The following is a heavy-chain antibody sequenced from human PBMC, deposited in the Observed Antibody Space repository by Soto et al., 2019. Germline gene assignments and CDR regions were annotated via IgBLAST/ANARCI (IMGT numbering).Heavy chain of an antibody. CDR3: ARARGGGRSADAFVI. CDR2: IYSGGST. D-gene: IGHD3-16*01. Sequence: GGSLRLSCAASGFTVSSNYMSWVRQAPGKGLEWVSVIYSGGSTYYADSVKGRFTISRDNSKNTLYLQMNSLRAEDTAVYYCARARGGGRSADAFVIWGQGTMVTVSS. J-gene: IGHJ3*02. CDR1: GFTVSSNY. V-gene: IGHV3-53*01.